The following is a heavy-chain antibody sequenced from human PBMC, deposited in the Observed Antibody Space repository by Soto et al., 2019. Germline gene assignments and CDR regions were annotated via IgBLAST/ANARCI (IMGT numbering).Heavy chain of an antibody. CDR2: IYSDDNT. V-gene: IGHV3-53*01. CDR1: GITATNGY. CDR3: ARDWNGDKYFDF. Sequence: DVQLVKSGGGLIQPGGSLRLSCAASGITATNGYMNWVRQAPGKGLEWVSVIYSDDNTNYADAVKGRFTISRDTSKNTVYLQMNSLRAEDTAVYYCARDWNGDKYFDFWDQGSLVTVSS. D-gene: IGHD4-17*01. J-gene: IGHJ4*02.